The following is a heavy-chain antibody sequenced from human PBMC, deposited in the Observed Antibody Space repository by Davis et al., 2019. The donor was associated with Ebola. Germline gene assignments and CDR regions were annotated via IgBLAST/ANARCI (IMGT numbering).Heavy chain of an antibody. CDR3: AKFDHSFDS. Sequence: GESLKISCAASGFTFSSYAMSWVRQAPGKGLEWVSSINSSSNYIYYADSLKGRFTIFRDNARNSVYLQMNSLRAEDTAIYYCAKFDHSFDSWGQGVLVTVSS. D-gene: IGHD4-11*01. CDR2: INSSSNYI. J-gene: IGHJ4*02. V-gene: IGHV3-21*01. CDR1: GFTFSSYA.